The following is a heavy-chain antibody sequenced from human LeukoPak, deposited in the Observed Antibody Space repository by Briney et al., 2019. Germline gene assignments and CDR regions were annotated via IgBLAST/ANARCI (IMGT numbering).Heavy chain of an antibody. J-gene: IGHJ5*02. CDR3: ASSQGSWYWRWFDP. CDR1: GFTFDDYA. V-gene: IGHV3-9*01. D-gene: IGHD6-13*01. CDR2: ISWNSGSI. Sequence: GGSLRLSCAASGFTFDDYAMHWVRQAPGKGLEWVSGISWNSGSIGYADSVKGRFTISRDNAKNSLYLQMNSLRAEDTAVYYCASSQGSWYWRWFDPWGQGTLVTVSS.